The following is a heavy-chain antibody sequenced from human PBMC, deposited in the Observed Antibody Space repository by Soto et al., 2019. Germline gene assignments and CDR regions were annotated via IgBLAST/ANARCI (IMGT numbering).Heavy chain of an antibody. V-gene: IGHV1-69*13. CDR3: ARDLGYSFGRGLDS. D-gene: IGHD5-18*01. J-gene: IGHJ4*02. CDR1: GVSFNDYA. Sequence: SVKVSCKASGVSFNDYAITWVRQAPGQGLEWLGGIIPIIGSTNYAQKFQGRVTVTADESLNTAYMELNTLRADDTAIYYCARDLGYSFGRGLDSWGQGTPVTVSS. CDR2: IIPIIGST.